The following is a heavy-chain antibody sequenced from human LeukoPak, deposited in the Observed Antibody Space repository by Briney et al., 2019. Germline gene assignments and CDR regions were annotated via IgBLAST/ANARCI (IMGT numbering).Heavy chain of an antibody. CDR3: VKDVGGSYAFDY. J-gene: IGHJ4*02. Sequence: PGGPLSLSCSASGFTFSRYAMHWVRQAPGKGLDYVSGINDNGGRTHYGVSVKGRFSISRDNSKNTLHLQMSTLRAEDTALYYCVKDVGGSYAFDYWGQGILVTVAS. D-gene: IGHD1-26*01. V-gene: IGHV3-64D*09. CDR1: GFTFSRYA. CDR2: INDNGGRT.